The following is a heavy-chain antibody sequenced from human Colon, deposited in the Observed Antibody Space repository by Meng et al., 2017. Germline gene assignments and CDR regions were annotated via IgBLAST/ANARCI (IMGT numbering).Heavy chain of an antibody. CDR1: GFTFSNSG. J-gene: IGHJ4*02. CDR2: IWNDGSKE. D-gene: IGHD4-23*01. V-gene: IGHV3-33*06. CDR3: AKNSGGARFYFDN. Sequence: GGSLRLSCAASGFTFSNSGMHWVRQAPGKGLEWVAVIWNDGSKEYYADSVKGRFTISRDNSKNILYLQMNSLRVEDTAVFYCAKNSGGARFYFDNWGQGTVVTVSS.